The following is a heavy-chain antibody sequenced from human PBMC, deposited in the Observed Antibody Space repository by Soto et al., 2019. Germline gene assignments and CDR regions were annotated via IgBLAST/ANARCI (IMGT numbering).Heavy chain of an antibody. V-gene: IGHV4-59*01. CDR3: AREKSGSYYLGLGFDP. J-gene: IGHJ5*02. CDR1: GGSISSYY. Sequence: SETLSLTCTVSGGSISSYYWSWIRQPPGKGLEWIGYIYYSGSTNYNPSLKSRVTISVDTSKNQFSLKLSSVTAADTAVHYCAREKSGSYYLGLGFDPWGQGTLVTVSS. CDR2: IYYSGST. D-gene: IGHD1-26*01.